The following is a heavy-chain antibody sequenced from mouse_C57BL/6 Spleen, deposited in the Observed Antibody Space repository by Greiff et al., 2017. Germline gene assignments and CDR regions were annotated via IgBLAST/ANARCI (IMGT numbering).Heavy chain of an antibody. J-gene: IGHJ3*01. CDR2: IRSKSNNYAT. V-gene: IGHV10-1*01. D-gene: IGHD2-4*01. Sequence: EVHLVESGGGLVQPKGSLKLSCAASGFSFNTYAMNWVRQAPGKGLEWVARIRSKSNNYATYYADSVKDRFTISRDDSESMLYLQMNNLKTEDTAMYYCVSSKYDYDWFAYWGQGTLVTVSA. CDR1: GFSFNTYA. CDR3: VSSKYDYDWFAY.